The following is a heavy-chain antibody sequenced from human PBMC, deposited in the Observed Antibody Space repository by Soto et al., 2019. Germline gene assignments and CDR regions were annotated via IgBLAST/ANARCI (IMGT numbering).Heavy chain of an antibody. J-gene: IGHJ4*02. Sequence: SETLSLTCTVSGDSIGTTHSYWAWIRQSPGKGLEWIGNIHYSGSTYYMPSLRSRVTLSVDTSKNQFSLRLTSVTAEDTAVYYCARSPGIAVGGNYFDYWGQGILVTVSS. CDR2: IHYSGST. CDR3: ARSPGIAVGGNYFDY. V-gene: IGHV4-39*01. D-gene: IGHD6-19*01. CDR1: GDSIGTTHSY.